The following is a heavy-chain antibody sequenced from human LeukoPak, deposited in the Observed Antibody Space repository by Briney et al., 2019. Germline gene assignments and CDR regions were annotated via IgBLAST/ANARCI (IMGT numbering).Heavy chain of an antibody. Sequence: GESLKISCSASGYSLTRYWIGWVRQMPGKGLEWMGIIYPGDSDTRYSPSFQGQVTISADKSISTAYLQWSSLKASDTAMYYCAITMVRGDSPRWFDPWGQGTLVTVSS. CDR2: IYPGDSDT. V-gene: IGHV5-51*01. CDR1: GYSLTRYW. CDR3: AITMVRGDSPRWFDP. D-gene: IGHD3-10*01. J-gene: IGHJ5*02.